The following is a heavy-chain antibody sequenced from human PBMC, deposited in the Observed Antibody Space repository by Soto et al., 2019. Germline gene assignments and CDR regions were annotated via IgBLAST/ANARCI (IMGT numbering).Heavy chain of an antibody. Sequence: PSETLSLTCAVYGGSFSGYYWSWIRQPPGKGLEWIGEINHSGSTNYNPSLKSRVTISVDTSKNQFSLKLSSVTAADTAVYYCARGGGYYDILTGYSDFDYWGQGALVTVSS. V-gene: IGHV4-34*01. CDR3: ARGGGYYDILTGYSDFDY. CDR2: INHSGST. D-gene: IGHD3-9*01. J-gene: IGHJ4*02. CDR1: GGSFSGYY.